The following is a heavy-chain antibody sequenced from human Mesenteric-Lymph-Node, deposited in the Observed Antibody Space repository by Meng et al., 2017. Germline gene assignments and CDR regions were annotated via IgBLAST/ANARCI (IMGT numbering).Heavy chain of an antibody. V-gene: IGHV1-2*02. CDR1: GYTFTGYS. D-gene: IGHD3-10*01. CDR2: INPNSGGT. J-gene: IGHJ4*02. CDR3: ARIVSGYLLLRFVTDKDCFDY. Sequence: ASVKVSCKASGYTFTGYSMHWVRQAPGKGLEWMGGINPNSGGTNYAQKCQGRVTMTRDPSIISAYMELSRLRSNDTSVYYCARIVSGYLLLRFVTDKDCFDYWGQGTLVTVSS.